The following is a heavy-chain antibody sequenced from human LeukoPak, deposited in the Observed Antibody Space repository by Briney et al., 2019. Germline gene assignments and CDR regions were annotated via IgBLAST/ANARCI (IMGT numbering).Heavy chain of an antibody. CDR3: ARGSYRLGYCSSTSCYGPDY. D-gene: IGHD2-2*01. J-gene: IGHJ4*02. Sequence: GRSLRLSCAASGFTFSSYSMNWVRQAPGKGLEWVSSISSSSSYIYYADSVKGRFTISRDNAKNSLYLQMNSLRAEDTAVYYCARGSYRLGYCSSTSCYGPDYWGQGTLVTVSS. CDR1: GFTFSSYS. CDR2: ISSSSSYI. V-gene: IGHV3-21*01.